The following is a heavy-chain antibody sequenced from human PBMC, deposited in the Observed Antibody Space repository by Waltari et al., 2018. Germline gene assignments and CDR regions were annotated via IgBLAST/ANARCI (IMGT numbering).Heavy chain of an antibody. J-gene: IGHJ6*02. V-gene: IGHV3-9*01. CDR3: AKVRVDRYYDSDGYGYGMDV. CDR2: ISWNGGSL. Sequence: EVQLVEFGGDLVQPGRSLRLSCAASGFNFDDYAMHWVRPGPGQGLEWVSGISWNGGSLGYADSVKGRFTISRDNAKNSLFLQMNSLRVEDTASYYCAKVRVDRYYDSDGYGYGMDVWGQGTTVTVSS. D-gene: IGHD3-22*01. CDR1: GFNFDDYA.